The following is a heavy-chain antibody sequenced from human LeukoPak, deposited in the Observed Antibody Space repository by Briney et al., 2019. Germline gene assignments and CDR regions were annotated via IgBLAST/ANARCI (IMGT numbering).Heavy chain of an antibody. D-gene: IGHD2-2*01. CDR2: ISGSGGNT. J-gene: IGHJ5*02. CDR1: GFTFSSYG. Sequence: PGGSLRLSCAASGFTFSSYGMSWVRQAPGKGLEWVSGISGSGGNTYYTDSVKGRFTISRDNSKNTLYRQMNSLRAEDTAVYYCAGYCSTTSCYSSPNWFDPWGQGTLVTVSS. V-gene: IGHV3-23*01. CDR3: AGYCSTTSCYSSPNWFDP.